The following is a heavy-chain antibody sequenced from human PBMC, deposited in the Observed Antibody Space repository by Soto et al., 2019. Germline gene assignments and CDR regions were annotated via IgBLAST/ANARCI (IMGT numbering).Heavy chain of an antibody. J-gene: IGHJ6*02. V-gene: IGHV3-23*01. D-gene: IGHD1-26*01. CDR1: GFTFSDYA. Sequence: EVQLLESGGGLVQPGGSLRLSCAASGFTFSDYAMNWVRQAPGQGLEWVSAISKDAASTYYAGSVKRRCTISRDNSKNTRYLQLNSLRAEDTAVFYCSRVLIGIHGMDVWCQGTTVTFSS. CDR3: SRVLIGIHGMDV. CDR2: ISKDAAST.